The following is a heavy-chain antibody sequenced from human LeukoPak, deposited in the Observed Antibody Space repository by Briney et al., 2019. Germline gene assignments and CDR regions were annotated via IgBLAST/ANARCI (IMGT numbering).Heavy chain of an antibody. J-gene: IGHJ4*02. Sequence: SETLSLTCTVSGGSISSGDYYWSWIRQPPGKGLEWIGYIYYSGSTYYNPSLKSRVTISVDTSKNQLSLKLSSVTAADTAVYYCARGRDILTGYSFDYWGQGTLVTVSS. CDR1: GGSISSGDYY. V-gene: IGHV4-30-4*01. CDR2: IYYSGST. D-gene: IGHD3-9*01. CDR3: ARGRDILTGYSFDY.